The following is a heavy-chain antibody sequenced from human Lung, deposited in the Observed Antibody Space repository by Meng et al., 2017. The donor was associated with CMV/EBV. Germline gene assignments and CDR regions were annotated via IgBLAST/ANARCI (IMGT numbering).Heavy chain of an antibody. J-gene: IGHJ2*01. CDR3: ARDDTDA. V-gene: IGHV3-30-3*01. CDR2: ISSDGDDK. CDR1: GFTFSRSA. Sequence: GGSXRLSCAASGFTFSRSAIHWIRQAPGKGLEWVAVISSDGDDKYYADSVKGRFTISRDNSKNRLYLQMNSLRVEDTAIYYCARDDTDAWRRGTLVTVSS.